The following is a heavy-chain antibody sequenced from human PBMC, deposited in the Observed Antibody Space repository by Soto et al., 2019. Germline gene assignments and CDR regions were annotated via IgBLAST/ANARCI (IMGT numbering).Heavy chain of an antibody. D-gene: IGHD2-2*01. CDR1: GFTFSGDW. V-gene: IGHV3-74*01. CDR2: INMDGTRT. CDR3: ARGPRGLYHHDY. J-gene: IGHJ4*02. Sequence: PGGSLRLSCAASGFTFSGDWMHWVRQAAGKGLVWVSRINMDGTRTNYADSEKGRFTISRDNAKNTLYLQMDSLRVDDTAVYFCARGPRGLYHHDYWGQGALVTVSS.